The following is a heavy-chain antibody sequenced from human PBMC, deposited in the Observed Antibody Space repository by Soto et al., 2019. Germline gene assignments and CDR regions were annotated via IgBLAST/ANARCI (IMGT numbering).Heavy chain of an antibody. CDR1: GYTFTIYY. CDR3: GREGLIPGIKPPFFDY. V-gene: IGHV1-46*01. J-gene: IGHJ4*02. Sequence: ASVKVSCKASGYTFTIYYIHWIRQAPGQGLEWMGIVNPSVGTTSYAQKFQGRVTMTRDTSTTTVYMELSSLRSEDPAVYYCGREGLIPGIKPPFFDYGGGEPLVPFS. D-gene: IGHD2-15*01. CDR2: VNPSVGTT.